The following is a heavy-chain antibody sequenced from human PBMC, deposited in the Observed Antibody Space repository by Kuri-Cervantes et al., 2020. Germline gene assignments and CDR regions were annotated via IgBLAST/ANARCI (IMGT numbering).Heavy chain of an antibody. D-gene: IGHD3-22*01. V-gene: IGHV4-59*12. CDR2: IYYSGST. CDR1: GGSISSYY. CDR3: ARGRYDSSGYYLGY. Sequence: GSLRLSCTVSGGSISSYYWSWIRQPPGKGLEWIGYIYYSGSTNYNPSLKSRVTISVDRSKNQFSLKLSSVTAADTAVYYCARGRYDSSGYYLGYWGQGTLVTVSS. J-gene: IGHJ4*02.